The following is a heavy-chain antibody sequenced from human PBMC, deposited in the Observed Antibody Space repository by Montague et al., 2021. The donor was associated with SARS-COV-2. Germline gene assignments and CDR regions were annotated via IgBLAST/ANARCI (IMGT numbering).Heavy chain of an antibody. D-gene: IGHD3-10*01. CDR1: GGSFSGYY. CDR3: ARVRYYGSGTSLGMDV. J-gene: IGHJ6*02. CDR2: IYYSGSA. V-gene: IGHV4-34*01. Sequence: SETLSLTCAVYGGSFSGYYWSWIRQPPGKGLEWIGYIYYSGSANYNPPLKSRVTISVDTSKNQFSLKLSSVTAADTAVYYCARVRYYGSGTSLGMDVWGQGTTVTVSS.